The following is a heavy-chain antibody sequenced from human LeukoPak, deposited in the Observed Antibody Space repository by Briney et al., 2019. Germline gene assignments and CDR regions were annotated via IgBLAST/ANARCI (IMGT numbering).Heavy chain of an antibody. J-gene: IGHJ5*02. Sequence: ASVKVSCKVSGYTLTELSMHWVRQAPGKGLEWMGGFDPEDGETIYAQKFQGRVTMTEDTSTDTAYMELSSLRSEDTAVYYCATDLRATINFNWFDPWGQGTLVTVSS. CDR1: GYTLTELS. CDR2: FDPEDGET. V-gene: IGHV1-24*01. D-gene: IGHD5-24*01. CDR3: ATDLRATINFNWFDP.